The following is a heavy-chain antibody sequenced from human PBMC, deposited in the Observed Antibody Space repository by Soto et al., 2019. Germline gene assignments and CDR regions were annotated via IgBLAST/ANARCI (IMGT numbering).Heavy chain of an antibody. CDR1: GGSFSGYY. V-gene: IGHV4-34*01. Sequence: SETLSLTCAVYGGSFSGYYWSWVRQPPGKGLEWIGEINHSGSTNYNPSLKSRVTISVDTSKNQFSPKLSSVTAADTAVYYCARGRKVAPTLDYWGQGTLVTVSS. J-gene: IGHJ4*02. CDR2: INHSGST. CDR3: ARGRKVAPTLDY. D-gene: IGHD5-12*01.